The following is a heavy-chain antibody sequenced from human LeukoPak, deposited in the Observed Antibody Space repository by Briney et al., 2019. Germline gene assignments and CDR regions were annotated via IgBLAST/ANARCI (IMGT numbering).Heavy chain of an antibody. CDR3: ARGGYILTTNWFDP. CDR2: ISDSSGAT. D-gene: IGHD3-9*01. Sequence: GSLRLSCTASGFRFSNYVMAWVRQAPGEGLEWVSSISDSSGATYYADSVKGRFTISRDNAKNSLYLQMNSLRDEDTAVYYCARGGYILTTNWFDPWGQGTLVTVSS. V-gene: IGHV3-21*01. J-gene: IGHJ5*02. CDR1: GFRFSNYV.